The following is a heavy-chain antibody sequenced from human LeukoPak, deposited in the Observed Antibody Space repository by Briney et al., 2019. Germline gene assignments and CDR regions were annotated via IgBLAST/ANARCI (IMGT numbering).Heavy chain of an antibody. V-gene: IGHV4-39*01. D-gene: IGHD4-17*01. CDR2: IYYSGST. Sequence: SETLSLTCTVSGGSISSSSYYWGWIRQPPGKGLEWIGSIYYSGSTHYNPSLKSRVTMSVDTSKNQFSLKLSSVTAADTAVYYCARGHYGDYWFDPWGQGTLVTVSS. CDR1: GGSISSSSYY. J-gene: IGHJ5*02. CDR3: ARGHYGDYWFDP.